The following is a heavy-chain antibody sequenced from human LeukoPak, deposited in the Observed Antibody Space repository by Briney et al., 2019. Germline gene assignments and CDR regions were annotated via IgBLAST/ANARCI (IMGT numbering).Heavy chain of an antibody. CDR1: GYTFTSYY. Sequence: ASVKVSCKASGYTFTSYYMHWVRQAPGQGLEWMGIINPSGGSTSYAQKFQGRVTMTRDMSTSTVYMELSSLRSDDTAVYYCARESGAIPVRYYDILTGYYYYYYYYMDVWGKGTTVTVSS. V-gene: IGHV1-46*01. CDR3: ARESGAIPVRYYDILTGYYYYYYYYMDV. J-gene: IGHJ6*03. CDR2: INPSGGST. D-gene: IGHD3-9*01.